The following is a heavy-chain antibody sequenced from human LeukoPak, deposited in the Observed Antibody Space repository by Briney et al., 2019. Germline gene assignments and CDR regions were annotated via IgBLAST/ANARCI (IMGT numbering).Heavy chain of an antibody. CDR2: ISGNAGST. J-gene: IGHJ4*02. Sequence: PGGSLRLSCAASGFAFSSYAINWVRQAPGKGLEWVSGISGNAGSTYYADSVKGRFTISRDNSKNTLYLQMNSLRAEDTAVYYCAKLVSIVGAMDYWGQGTLVTVSS. CDR1: GFAFSSYA. D-gene: IGHD1-26*01. V-gene: IGHV3-23*01. CDR3: AKLVSIVGAMDY.